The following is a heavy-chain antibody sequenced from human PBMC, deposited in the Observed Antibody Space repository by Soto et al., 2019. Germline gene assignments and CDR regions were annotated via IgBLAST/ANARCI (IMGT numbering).Heavy chain of an antibody. CDR2: ISYDGGNK. CDR3: AKDQGRGGYSYRYFSPYFDY. D-gene: IGHD5-18*01. V-gene: IGHV3-30*18. J-gene: IGHJ4*02. Sequence: QVQLAESGGGVVQPGSSLRLTCAGSGFTFSSYAMHWVRQAPGKGLKWVAVISYDGGNKYYADSVKGRFTISRDNAENTLYLQMNRLRSEDTAVYYCAKDQGRGGYSYRYFSPYFDYWGQGTLVTVSS. CDR1: GFTFSSYA.